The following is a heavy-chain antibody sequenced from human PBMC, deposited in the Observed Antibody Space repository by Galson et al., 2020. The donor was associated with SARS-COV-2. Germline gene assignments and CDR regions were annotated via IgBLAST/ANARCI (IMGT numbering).Heavy chain of an antibody. CDR1: GFTFRSYA. V-gene: IGHV3-23*01. Sequence: GGSLRLSCAASGFTFRSYAMSWVRQAPGKGLEWVAGLSGSGGNTYYADSVKGRFTISRDKSKNTLYLQMSSLRADDTAVYYCAKSGPYYDSSTGYFVNLYYFDSWGQGTLVTVSS. J-gene: IGHJ4*02. D-gene: IGHD3-9*01. CDR3: AKSGPYYDSSTGYFVNLYYFDS. CDR2: LSGSGGNT.